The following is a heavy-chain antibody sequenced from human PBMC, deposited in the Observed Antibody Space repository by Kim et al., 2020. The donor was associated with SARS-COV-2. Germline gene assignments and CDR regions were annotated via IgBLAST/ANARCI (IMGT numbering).Heavy chain of an antibody. CDR1: GGSISSGSYY. J-gene: IGHJ5*02. V-gene: IGHV4-61*02. D-gene: IGHD3-3*01. Sequence: SETLSLTCTVSGGSISSGSYYWSWIRQPAGKGLEWIGRIYTSGSTNYNPSLKSRVTISVDTSKNQFSLKLSSVTAADTAVYYCARGARPRSHPFWSGYYPLDPWGQGTLVTVSS. CDR3: ARGARPRSHPFWSGYYPLDP. CDR2: IYTSGST.